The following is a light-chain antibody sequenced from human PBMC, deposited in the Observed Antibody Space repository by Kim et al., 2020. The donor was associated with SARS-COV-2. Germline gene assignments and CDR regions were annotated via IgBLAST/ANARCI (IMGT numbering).Light chain of an antibody. J-gene: IGKJ2*01. CDR1: PSVSNY. CDR2: HAS. Sequence: LSVSPGERVTLSCRASPSVSNYLAWYQQKPGQAPRLLMYHASTRATGIPARFSGSGSGTEFTLTISSLQSEDFAVYYCQQYNFYYTFGQWTKLEI. CDR3: QQYNFYYT. V-gene: IGKV3-15*01.